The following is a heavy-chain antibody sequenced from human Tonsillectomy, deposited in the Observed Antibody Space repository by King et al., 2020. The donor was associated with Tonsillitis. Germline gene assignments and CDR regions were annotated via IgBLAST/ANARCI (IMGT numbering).Heavy chain of an antibody. CDR3: AREVVV. CDR1: GDSISSDNYY. V-gene: IGHV4-31*03. D-gene: IGHD2-15*01. Sequence: VQLQESGPGLVKPSQTLSLTCTVSGDSISSDNYYWSWIGQYPGKGLEWIGYTLHSGRTYYNPSLKSRVTMSVDTSKNQFSLKLTSVTAADTAVYYCAREVVVWSQGTLVTVSS. CDR2: TLHSGRT. J-gene: IGHJ4*02.